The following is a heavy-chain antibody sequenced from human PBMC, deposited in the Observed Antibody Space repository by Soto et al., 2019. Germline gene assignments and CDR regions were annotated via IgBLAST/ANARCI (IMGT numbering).Heavy chain of an antibody. V-gene: IGHV3-21*01. CDR3: ARDNTSGYSSSSYGALYYYYYGMDL. CDR2: ISSSSSYI. D-gene: IGHD6-13*01. Sequence: PGGSLRLSCAASGFTFSSYSMNWVRQAPGKGLEWVSSISSSSSYIYYADSVKGRFTISRDNAKNSLYLQMNSLRAEDTAVYYSARDNTSGYSSSSYGALYYYYYGMDLWGQGTTVTVSS. CDR1: GFTFSSYS. J-gene: IGHJ6*02.